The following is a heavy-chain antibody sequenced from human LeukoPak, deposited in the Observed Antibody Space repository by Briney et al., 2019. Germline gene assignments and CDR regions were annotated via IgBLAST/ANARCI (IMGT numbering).Heavy chain of an antibody. CDR3: ARCTTGRTFGSLREIKRSREIDY. V-gene: IGHV3-48*01. Sequence: GGSLRLSCAASGFTFSSYSMNWVRQAPGKGLEWVSYISSSSSTIYYADSVKGRFTISRDNAKNSLYLQMNSLRAEDTAVYYCARCTTGRTFGSLREIKRSREIDYWGQGTLVTVSS. J-gene: IGHJ4*02. CDR2: ISSSSSTI. D-gene: IGHD1-1*01. CDR1: GFTFSSYS.